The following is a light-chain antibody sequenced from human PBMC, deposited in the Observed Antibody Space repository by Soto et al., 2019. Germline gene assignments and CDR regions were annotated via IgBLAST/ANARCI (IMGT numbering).Light chain of an antibody. J-gene: IGKJ5*01. V-gene: IGKV3-20*01. CDR1: QSVSSSY. Sequence: ESVLTQSPGTLSLSPGESATLSCRASQSVSSSYLGWYQQKPGQAPRLLIYAASSRATGIPDRFSGSGSWTAFPLTISRLEPEDFEVYSCQQYVSSPIPSAKGTRLEIK. CDR2: AAS. CDR3: QQYVSSPIP.